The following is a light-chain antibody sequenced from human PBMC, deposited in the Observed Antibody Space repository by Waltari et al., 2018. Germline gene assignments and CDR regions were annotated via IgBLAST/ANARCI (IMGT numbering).Light chain of an antibody. CDR1: SSDFGSYTL. Sequence: QSALTPPASVSGSPGLSITIPCTGTSSDFGSYTLVSWYQQHPGKAPKLIIYAVSKRPSGASARFSGSKSGNTASLTISGLQAEDEADYYCCSYAGSTTRWVFGGGTKLTVL. V-gene: IGLV2-23*02. CDR2: AVS. J-gene: IGLJ3*02. CDR3: CSYAGSTTRWV.